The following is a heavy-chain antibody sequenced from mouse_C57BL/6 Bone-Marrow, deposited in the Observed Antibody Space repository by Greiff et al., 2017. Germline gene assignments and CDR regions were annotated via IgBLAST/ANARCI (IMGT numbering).Heavy chain of an antibody. CDR2: LYPRDGST. J-gene: IGHJ1*03. D-gene: IGHD1-1*01. CDR1: GYTFTSYD. V-gene: IGHV1-85*01. CDR3: ARLEFDGSSGDWYFDV. Sequence: QVQLQQSGPELVKPGASVKLSCKASGYTFTSYDINWVQQRPGQGLEWIGWLYPRDGSTKYKEKFKGKATLSVDTSSSTAYMELHSLTSEGSAVYYSARLEFDGSSGDWYFDVWGTGTTVTVSS.